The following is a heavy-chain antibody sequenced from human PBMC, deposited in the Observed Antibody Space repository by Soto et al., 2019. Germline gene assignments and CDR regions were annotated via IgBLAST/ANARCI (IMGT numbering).Heavy chain of an antibody. J-gene: IGHJ4*02. D-gene: IGHD6-6*01. V-gene: IGHV1-18*01. Sequence: QVQLVQSGTEVKKPGASVKVSCKASGYTFTRFGINWVRQAPGQGLEWMGWISGHNGNTHSAQNFQGRVTVTTDTSTRTAYMDQSILRAEDAAVSYCARVFAAGGQRVGGVDYWGQGTLVTFSS. CDR1: GYTFTRFG. CDR3: ARVFAAGGQRVGGVDY. CDR2: ISGHNGNT.